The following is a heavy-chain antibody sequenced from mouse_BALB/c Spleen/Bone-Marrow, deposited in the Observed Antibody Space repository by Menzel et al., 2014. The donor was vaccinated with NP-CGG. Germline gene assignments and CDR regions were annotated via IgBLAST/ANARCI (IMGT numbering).Heavy chain of an antibody. CDR3: VRAYGSSYAMDY. J-gene: IGHJ4*01. D-gene: IGHD1-1*01. CDR2: ISSGGNYT. CDR1: GFTFSSYA. V-gene: IGHV5-9-4*01. Sequence: EVQVVESGGGSVKPGGSLKLSCAASGFTFSSYAMSWVRQSPGKRLEWVAEISSGGNYTYYPDTVTGRFTISRDNAKNILYLEMSSLRSDDTAMYYCVRAYGSSYAMDYWGQGTSVTVSS.